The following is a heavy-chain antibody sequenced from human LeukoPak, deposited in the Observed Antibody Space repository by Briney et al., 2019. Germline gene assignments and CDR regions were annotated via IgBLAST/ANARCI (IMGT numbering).Heavy chain of an antibody. J-gene: IGHJ3*02. Sequence: GGSLRLSCAASGLIFSNAWMTWVRQAPGKGLEWVGRIKSKVNGETTDYGEPVQGRFTISRDNAKNSLYLQMNSLRAEDTAVYYCARGGSGDAFDIWGQGTMVTVSS. CDR3: ARGGSGDAFDI. CDR2: IKSKVNGETT. D-gene: IGHD2-15*01. V-gene: IGHV3-15*01. CDR1: GLIFSNAW.